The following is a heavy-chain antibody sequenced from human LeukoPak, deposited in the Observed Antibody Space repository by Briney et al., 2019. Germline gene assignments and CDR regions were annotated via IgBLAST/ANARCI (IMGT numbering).Heavy chain of an antibody. CDR2: IIPIFGTA. Sequence: ASVKVSCKASGGTFSSYAISWVRQAPGQGLEWMGGIIPIFGTANYAQKFQGRVTITADKSTSTAYMELSSLRSEDTAVYYCASSAWIQIYYFGYWGQGTLVTVSS. CDR1: GGTFSSYA. J-gene: IGHJ4*02. V-gene: IGHV1-69*06. D-gene: IGHD5-18*01. CDR3: ASSAWIQIYYFGY.